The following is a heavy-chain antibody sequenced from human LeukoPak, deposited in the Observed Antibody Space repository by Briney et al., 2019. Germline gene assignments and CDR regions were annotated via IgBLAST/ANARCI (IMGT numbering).Heavy chain of an antibody. J-gene: IGHJ4*02. D-gene: IGHD5-12*01. CDR1: GYTFTSYY. CDR3: AREVVGDGYKHPYFDY. Sequence: PMASVKVSCKASGYTFTSYYMHWVRQAPGQGLEWMGLINPSGGSTSYAQKFQGRVTMTRDTSTSTVYMELSSLRSEDTAVYYCAREVVGDGYKHPYFDYWGQGTLVTVSS. V-gene: IGHV1-46*01. CDR2: INPSGGST.